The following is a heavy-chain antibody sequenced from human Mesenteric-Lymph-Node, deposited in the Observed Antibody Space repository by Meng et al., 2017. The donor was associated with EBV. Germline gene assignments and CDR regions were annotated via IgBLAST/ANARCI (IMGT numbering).Heavy chain of an antibody. CDR1: GGSIPSYR. D-gene: IGHD5-24*01. V-gene: IGHV4-4*09. Sequence: QVQLQESGPGLVKPSETLSLTCSVSGGSIPSYRWSWIRQAPGKGLEWIGYIYHTGSTNYNPSLKSRVTISADTSKNQFSLKLSSVTAADTAVYYCARVGDGYNQWFFDYWGQGTLVTVSS. J-gene: IGHJ4*02. CDR3: ARVGDGYNQWFFDY. CDR2: IYHTGST.